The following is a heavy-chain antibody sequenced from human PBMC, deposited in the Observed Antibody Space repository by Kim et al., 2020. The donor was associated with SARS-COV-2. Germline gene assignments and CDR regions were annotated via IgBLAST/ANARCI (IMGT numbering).Heavy chain of an antibody. V-gene: IGHV3-53*01. J-gene: IGHJ6*02. D-gene: IGHD3-10*01. CDR3: ARDHWGWVRGVQPYYYAMDV. CDR2: IFTVGTI. CDR1: GFTVSGNY. Sequence: GGSLRLSCAASGFTVSGNYMSWVRQAPGKGLEWVSVIFTVGTIYYADSVKGRFTISRDNSKNTLYLQMNNLRGEDTAVYYCARDHWGWVRGVQPYYYAMDVWGQGTTVTVSS.